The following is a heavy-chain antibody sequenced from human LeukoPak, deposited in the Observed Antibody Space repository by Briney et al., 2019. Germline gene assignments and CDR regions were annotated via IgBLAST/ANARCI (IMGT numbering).Heavy chain of an antibody. CDR1: GYIFTSYW. CDR2: IYPGDSDT. V-gene: IGHV5-51*01. Sequence: GESLKISCKGSGYIFTSYWIGWVRQMPGKGLEWMGIIYPGDSDTRYSPSFQGQVTISADKSISTAYLQWSSLKASDTAMYYCARGLGSDGSGSYYYYYYGMDVWGQGTTVTVSS. D-gene: IGHD3-10*01. J-gene: IGHJ6*02. CDR3: ARGLGSDGSGSYYYYYYGMDV.